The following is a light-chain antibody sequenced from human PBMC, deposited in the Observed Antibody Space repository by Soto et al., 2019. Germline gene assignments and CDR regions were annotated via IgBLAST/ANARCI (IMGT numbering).Light chain of an antibody. CDR1: SNDIGAYNY. CDR2: EVN. CDR3: SSFTSTSAVYV. V-gene: IGLV2-14*01. J-gene: IGLJ1*01. Sequence: QSVLTQPASVSGSPGQSITVSCTGTSNDIGAYNYVSWYQQHPGNAPKLMIYEVNNRPSGISNRFSGSKSGNTASLTISGLQAEDEADYFCSSFTSTSAVYVFGAGTKVTVL.